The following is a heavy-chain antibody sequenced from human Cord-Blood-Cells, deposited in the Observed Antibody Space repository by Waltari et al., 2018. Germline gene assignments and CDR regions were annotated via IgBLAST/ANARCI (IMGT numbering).Heavy chain of an antibody. V-gene: IGHV1-2*02. Sequence: QVQLVQSGAEVKKPGASVKVSCKASGYTFTGYNIHWVRQAPGQGLEWMGWINPNSGGTNYAQKFQGRVTMTRDTSISTAYMELSRLRSDDTAVYYCARLYDFWSGYYDYRGQGTLVTVSS. D-gene: IGHD3-3*01. J-gene: IGHJ4*02. CDR2: INPNSGGT. CDR1: GYTFTGYN. CDR3: ARLYDFWSGYYDY.